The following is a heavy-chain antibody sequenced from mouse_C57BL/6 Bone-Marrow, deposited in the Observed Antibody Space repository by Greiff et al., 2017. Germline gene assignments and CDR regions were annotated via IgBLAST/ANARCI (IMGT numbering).Heavy chain of an antibody. CDR2: ISNGGGST. Sequence: EVKLMESGGGLVQPGGSLKLSCAASGFTFSDYYMYWVRQTPEQRLEWVAYISNGGGSTYYPDTVKGRFTISRDNAKNTLYLQMSRLKSEDTAMYYCARHYYGSSYPYFDVWGTGTTVTVSS. D-gene: IGHD1-1*01. V-gene: IGHV5-12*01. CDR1: GFTFSDYY. CDR3: ARHYYGSSYPYFDV. J-gene: IGHJ1*03.